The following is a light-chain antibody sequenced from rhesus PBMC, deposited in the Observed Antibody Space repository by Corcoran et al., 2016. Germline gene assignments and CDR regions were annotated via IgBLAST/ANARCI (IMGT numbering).Light chain of an antibody. Sequence: DIVLTQSPASLAVSPGQRATITCRASESVSVFGINHIHWYQQQPGQPPKLLIYLEPNKDTGGPARFSGSGSGTDFALTINPVEADDAADYYCLQSKDSRTFGQGTKVEIK. V-gene: IGKV7-13*01. J-gene: IGKJ1*01. CDR2: LEP. CDR3: LQSKDSRT. CDR1: ESVSVFGINH.